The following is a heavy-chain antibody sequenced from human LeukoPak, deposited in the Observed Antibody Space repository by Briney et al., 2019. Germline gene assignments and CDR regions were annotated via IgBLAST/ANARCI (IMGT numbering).Heavy chain of an antibody. CDR3: ARHSIGSSGWYSWFDP. V-gene: IGHV4-59*08. CDR2: IYYSGST. CDR1: GGSFSGYY. J-gene: IGHJ5*02. Sequence: SETLSLTCAVYGGSFSGYYWSWIRQPPGKGLEWIGYIYYSGSTNYNPSLKSRVTISVDTSKNQFSLKLSSVTAADTAVYYCARHSIGSSGWYSWFDPWGQGTLVTVSS. D-gene: IGHD6-19*01.